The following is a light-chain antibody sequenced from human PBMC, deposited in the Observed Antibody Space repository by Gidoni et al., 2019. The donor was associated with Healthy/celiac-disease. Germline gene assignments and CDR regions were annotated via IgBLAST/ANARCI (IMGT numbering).Light chain of an antibody. J-gene: IGKJ2*01. CDR3: QQYNNWPPYT. V-gene: IGKV3-15*01. Sequence: IVMTQSPATLSVSPGERATLSCRASQSVSSNLAWYQQQPGQAPRLLIYGASTRATGIPARFSGSGSGTEFTLTISSLQSEDFAVYYCQQYNNWPPYTFXQXTKLEIK. CDR2: GAS. CDR1: QSVSSN.